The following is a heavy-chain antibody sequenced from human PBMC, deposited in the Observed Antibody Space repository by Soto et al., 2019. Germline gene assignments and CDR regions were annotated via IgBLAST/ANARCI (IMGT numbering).Heavy chain of an antibody. V-gene: IGHV3-21*01. J-gene: IGHJ5*02. CDR2: ISSSSSYI. CDR1: GFTFSSYS. Sequence: EVQLVESGGGLVKPGGSLRLSCAASGFTFSSYSMNWVRQAPGKGLEWVSSISSSSSYIYYADSVKGRFTISRDNAKNSLYQQMNSLRAEDTAVYYCARDGDIVVVVAPGWFDPWGQGTLVTVSS. D-gene: IGHD2-15*01. CDR3: ARDGDIVVVVAPGWFDP.